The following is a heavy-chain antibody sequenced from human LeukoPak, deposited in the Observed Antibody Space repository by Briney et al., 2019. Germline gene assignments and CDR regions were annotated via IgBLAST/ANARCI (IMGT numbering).Heavy chain of an antibody. CDR3: ARDEELGPSSGYSYGTPSDY. D-gene: IGHD5-18*01. CDR1: GYTFTIYY. CDR2: INPSGGSK. J-gene: IGHJ4*02. V-gene: IGHV1-46*01. Sequence: ASVTVSFTASGYTFTIYYMHWVRQPPAQGREWMGIINPSGGSKSYAPKFQGRVNITRDMSTSTVYMELSSLRSEDTAVYYCARDEELGPSSGYSYGTPSDYWGQGTRVTVSS.